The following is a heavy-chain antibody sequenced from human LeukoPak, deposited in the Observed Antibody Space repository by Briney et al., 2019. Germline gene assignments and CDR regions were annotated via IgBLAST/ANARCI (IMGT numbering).Heavy chain of an antibody. CDR2: INSSSITI. Sequence: PGGSLRLSCAASGFTFSDYSMNWVRQAPGKGLEWIAYINSSSITIYHADSVKGRFSISRDNAKNSVYLQMNSLRGEDTALYYRARSYASGSDRYLDVWGKGTTVTVSS. D-gene: IGHD3-10*01. V-gene: IGHV3-48*04. J-gene: IGHJ6*04. CDR3: ARSYASGSDRYLDV. CDR1: GFTFSDYS.